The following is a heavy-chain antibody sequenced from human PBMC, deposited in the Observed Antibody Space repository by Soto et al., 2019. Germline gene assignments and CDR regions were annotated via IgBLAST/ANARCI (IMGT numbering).Heavy chain of an antibody. Sequence: QVQLVQSGAEVTKPGASVKISCKASGYTFTNYYMHWVRQAPGQGPEWMGIISPSDGGTSNAQKFQGRLTMTADTSTSTFYMKWSSLTSEDTAVYYCARGRLFSSSSRGLGYYGMDDWGHGTTVTVSS. J-gene: IGHJ6*02. CDR3: ARGRLFSSSSRGLGYYGMDD. CDR2: ISPSDGGT. CDR1: GYTFTNYY. D-gene: IGHD6-6*01. V-gene: IGHV1-46*01.